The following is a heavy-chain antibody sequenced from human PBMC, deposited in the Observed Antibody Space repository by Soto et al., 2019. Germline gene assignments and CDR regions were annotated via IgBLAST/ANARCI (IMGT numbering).Heavy chain of an antibody. V-gene: IGHV4-31*03. CDR3: ARAWGGVVPCQWFDP. CDR2: ISYSGST. Sequence: QVQLQESGPGLVKPSQTLSLTCTVSGGSISSGGYYWSWIRQHPGKGLEWIGYISYSGSTYYNPSLKNRVNVSGDTSKNQCSLKLSSVTAADTAVYYCARAWGGVVPCQWFDPWGQGTLVTVSS. CDR1: GGSISSGGYY. D-gene: IGHD7-27*01. J-gene: IGHJ5*02.